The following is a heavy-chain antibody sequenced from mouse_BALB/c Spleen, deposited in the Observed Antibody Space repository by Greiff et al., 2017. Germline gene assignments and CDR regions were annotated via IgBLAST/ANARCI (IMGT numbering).Heavy chain of an antibody. CDR2: ISDGGSYT. V-gene: IGHV5-4*02. D-gene: IGHD1-1*01. CDR1: GFTFSDYY. Sequence: EVKVVESGGGLVKPGGSLKLSCAASGFTFSDYYMYWVRQTPEKRLEWVATISDGGSYTYYPDSVKGRFTISRDNAKNNLYLQMSSLKSEDTAMYYCARDDYGSSDLFAYWGQGTLVTVSA. J-gene: IGHJ3*01. CDR3: ARDDYGSSDLFAY.